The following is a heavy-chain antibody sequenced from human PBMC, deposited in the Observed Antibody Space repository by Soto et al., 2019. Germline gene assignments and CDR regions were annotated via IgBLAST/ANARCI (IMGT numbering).Heavy chain of an antibody. D-gene: IGHD1-26*01. J-gene: IGHJ5*02. CDR2: ISVSGGTA. Sequence: EVQLLESGGDLVQPGGSLRLSCAASGFTFSTYAMGWVRQAPGKGLEWVSSISVSGGTAYYANSVKGRFTISRDNSKDTLFLQMNSLRAEDTAVYYCAQDCRGSGNYGWFDPWGQGTLVTVSS. CDR3: AQDCRGSGNYGWFDP. CDR1: GFTFSTYA. V-gene: IGHV3-23*01.